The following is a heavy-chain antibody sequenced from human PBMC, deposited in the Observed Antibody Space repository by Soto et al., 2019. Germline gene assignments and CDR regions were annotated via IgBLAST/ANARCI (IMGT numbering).Heavy chain of an antibody. J-gene: IGHJ5*02. V-gene: IGHV1-18*01. CDR1: GYTFTSYG. CDR3: ARDGEVVPADLDP. D-gene: IGHD2-2*01. Sequence: QVQLVQSGAEVKEPGASVKVSCKASGYTFTSYGISWVRQAPGQGLEWMGWISAYNGNTNYAQKLQGRVTMTTDTSTSTGYVELRSLRTDDTAVYYCARDGEVVPADLDPWGQGTLVSVSS. CDR2: ISAYNGNT.